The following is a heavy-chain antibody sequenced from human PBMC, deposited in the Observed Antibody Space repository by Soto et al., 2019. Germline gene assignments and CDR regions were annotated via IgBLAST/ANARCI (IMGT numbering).Heavy chain of an antibody. V-gene: IGHV1-18*01. CDR3: AREGYDFWSGYFGTDY. CDR1: GYTFTSYG. CDR2: ISAYNGNT. D-gene: IGHD3-3*01. J-gene: IGHJ4*02. Sequence: ASVKVSCKASGYTFTSYGISWVRQAPGQGLEWMGWISAYNGNTNYAQKLQGRVTMTTDTSTSTAYMELRSLRSDDTAVYYCAREGYDFWSGYFGTDYWGQGTLVTVSS.